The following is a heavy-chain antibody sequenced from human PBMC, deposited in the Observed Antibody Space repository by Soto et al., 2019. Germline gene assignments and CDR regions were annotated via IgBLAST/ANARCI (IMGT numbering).Heavy chain of an antibody. D-gene: IGHD5-12*01. V-gene: IGHV3-7*01. CDR3: ARLGNSGYGDFDY. CDR2: IKQDGSEI. J-gene: IGHJ4*02. CDR1: GFTFKYFW. Sequence: GSLRLSCATSGFTFKYFWMSWVRQAPGKGLEWVANIKQDGSEIYYADSVKGRFTISRDNARNSLDLQMISLRAEDTAVYYCARLGNSGYGDFDYWGQGILVTVSS.